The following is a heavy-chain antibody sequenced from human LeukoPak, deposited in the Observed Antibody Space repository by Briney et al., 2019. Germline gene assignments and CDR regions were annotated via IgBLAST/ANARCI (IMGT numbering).Heavy chain of an antibody. Sequence: PGGSLRLSCAASGFTFRSHGMHWVRQAPGKGLEWVAVIWYDASNVYYADSVKGRFTISRDNSKNMLYLQMNSLRAEDTAVYYCAKDSSGWYRDYFDYWGQGTLVTVSS. V-gene: IGHV3-33*03. CDR2: IWYDASNV. J-gene: IGHJ4*02. CDR3: AKDSSGWYRDYFDY. D-gene: IGHD6-19*01. CDR1: GFTFRSHG.